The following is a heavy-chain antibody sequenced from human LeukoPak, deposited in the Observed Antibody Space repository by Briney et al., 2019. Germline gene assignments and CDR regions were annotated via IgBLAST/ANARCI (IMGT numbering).Heavy chain of an antibody. Sequence: KASETLSLTCTVSGGSISSSSYYWGWIRQPPGKGLEWIGSIYYSGSTYYNPSLKSRVTISVDTSKNQFSLKLSSVTAADTAVYYCARQAIVYFDYWGQGTLVTVSS. D-gene: IGHD1-26*01. CDR1: GGSISSSSYY. J-gene: IGHJ4*02. CDR3: ARQAIVYFDY. CDR2: IYYSGST. V-gene: IGHV4-39*01.